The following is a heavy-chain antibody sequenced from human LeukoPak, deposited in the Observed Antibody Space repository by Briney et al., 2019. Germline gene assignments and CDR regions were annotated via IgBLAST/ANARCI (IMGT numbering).Heavy chain of an antibody. D-gene: IGHD3-9*01. CDR2: IYYNGNT. CDR3: ARGPFEYYFDY. V-gene: IGHV4-59*11. J-gene: IGHJ4*02. CDR1: GGSISGHY. Sequence: PSETLSLTCAVSGGSISGHYWHWIRRPPGERLEWIGYIYYNGNTNYSPSLWGRVTFSVDTSNSQLSLNLSSVTAADTAVYYCARGPFEYYFDYWGQGKLVTVSS.